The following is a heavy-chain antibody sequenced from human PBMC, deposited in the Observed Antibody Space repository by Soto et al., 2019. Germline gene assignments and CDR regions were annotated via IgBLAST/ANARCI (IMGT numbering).Heavy chain of an antibody. CDR2: ISGSGGST. CDR1: GFTFSPYA. CDR3: AKGLRRLLRTQYYYGLDV. J-gene: IGHJ6*02. Sequence: EVQLLESGGGLVQPGGSLRLSCAASGFTFSPYAMSWVRQAPGKGLERVSSISGSGGSTNYADSVKGRFTVSRDNSKRTLSLQMNSLREEDTAIYYCAKGLRRLLRTQYYYGLDVWGRGTTVTVSS. D-gene: IGHD3-10*01. V-gene: IGHV3-23*01.